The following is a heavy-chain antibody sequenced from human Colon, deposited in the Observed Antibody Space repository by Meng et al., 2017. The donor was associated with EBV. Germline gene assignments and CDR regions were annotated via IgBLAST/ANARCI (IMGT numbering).Heavy chain of an antibody. CDR1: GDSVATGRYY. Sequence: QVQPQGSGPGLVKPSEPLSLTCTVSGDSVATGRYYWSWIRQPPGKGLEWIAYIYYIGGTNYNPSLKSRLTISLDTSKNQFSLSLRSVTAADTAVYYCARVSGRSFDPWGQGTLVTVSS. J-gene: IGHJ5*02. V-gene: IGHV4-61*01. D-gene: IGHD3-10*01. CDR2: IYYIGGT. CDR3: ARVSGRSFDP.